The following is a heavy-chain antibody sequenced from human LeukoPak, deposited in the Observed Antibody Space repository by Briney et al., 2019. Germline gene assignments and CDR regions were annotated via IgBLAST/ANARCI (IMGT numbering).Heavy chain of an antibody. Sequence: ASVKVSCKASGYTFTDYYMHWVRQAPGQGLEWMGWNNPNSGGTNYAQQFQGRVTMTRDTSISTAYMELSNLRPDDTAVYYCARGIAAAGGRWFDPWGQGTLVTVSS. D-gene: IGHD6-13*01. CDR3: ARGIAAAGGRWFDP. J-gene: IGHJ5*02. CDR1: GYTFTDYY. V-gene: IGHV1-2*02. CDR2: NNPNSGGT.